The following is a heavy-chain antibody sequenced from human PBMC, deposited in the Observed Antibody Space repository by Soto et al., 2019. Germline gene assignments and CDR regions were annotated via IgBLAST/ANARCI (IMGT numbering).Heavy chain of an antibody. CDR3: ARDEGGRWVNEYYFDF. Sequence: GGSMRLCCAAVWGTFGCYARRWVRQATGKGLEWVAVISYDGSNNYYADSVKGRFTISRDNSKNTLYLQMNSLRAEDTAVYYCARDEGGRWVNEYYFDFWGQGTLVTVSS. D-gene: IGHD1-1*01. V-gene: IGHV3-30-3*01. CDR1: WGTFGCYA. J-gene: IGHJ4*02. CDR2: ISYDGSNN.